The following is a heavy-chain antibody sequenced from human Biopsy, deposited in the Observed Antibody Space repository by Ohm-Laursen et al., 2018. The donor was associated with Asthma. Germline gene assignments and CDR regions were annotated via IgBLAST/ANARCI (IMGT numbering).Heavy chain of an antibody. Sequence: SLRLSCSASGFAFRSYAMNWVRQVPGKGLEWVAVISYDGGITHYADSVKGRFTISRDNSKNTVYLDISSLRIEDTAVFYCGIVVAANPFQGDCWGQGTLVTVSS. CDR1: GFAFRSYA. CDR2: ISYDGGIT. D-gene: IGHD2-15*01. CDR3: GIVVAANPFQGDC. J-gene: IGHJ4*02. V-gene: IGHV3-30*03.